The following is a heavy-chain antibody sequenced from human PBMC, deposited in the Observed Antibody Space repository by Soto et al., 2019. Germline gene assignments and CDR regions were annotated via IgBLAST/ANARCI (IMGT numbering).Heavy chain of an antibody. V-gene: IGHV3-48*03. CDR3: VGGGLPYFDY. Sequence: PGGSLRLSCAASGFPFSIFEMNWVRQAPGKGLEWLSYISGGGHPYYADSVKGRFTISRDNAKNSLYLQMTSLRVDDTAVYFCVGGGLPYFDYWGQGALVTVSS. J-gene: IGHJ4*02. D-gene: IGHD2-21*02. CDR2: ISGGGHP. CDR1: GFPFSIFE.